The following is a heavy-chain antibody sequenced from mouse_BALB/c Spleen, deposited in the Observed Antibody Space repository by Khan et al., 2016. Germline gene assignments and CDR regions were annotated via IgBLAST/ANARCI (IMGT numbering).Heavy chain of an antibody. J-gene: IGHJ4*01. CDR2: ISYDGSN. Sequence: EVQLQESGPGLVKPSQSLSLTCSVTGYSITSGYYWNWIRQFPGNKLEWMGYISYDGSNNYNPSLKNRISITRDTSKNQFFLKLKSVTTEDTATYYCVISYYGSSYYYYAMDYWGQGTSVTVSS. V-gene: IGHV3-6*02. D-gene: IGHD1-1*01. CDR1: GYSITSGYY. CDR3: VISYYGSSYYYYAMDY.